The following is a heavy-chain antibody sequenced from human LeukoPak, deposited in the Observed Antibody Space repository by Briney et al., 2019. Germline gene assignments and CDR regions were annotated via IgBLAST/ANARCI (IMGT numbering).Heavy chain of an antibody. V-gene: IGHV4-59*08. Sequence: PSETLSLTCTVSGGSISTYYWSWIRQPPGKGLEWIGYIYYSGSINYNPSLKSRVTISVDTSKNQFSLKLTSVTAADTAVYYCARSRGYSYGTTFLDYWGQGTLVTVSS. CDR1: GGSISTYY. CDR3: ARSRGYSYGTTFLDY. D-gene: IGHD5-18*01. CDR2: IYYSGSI. J-gene: IGHJ4*02.